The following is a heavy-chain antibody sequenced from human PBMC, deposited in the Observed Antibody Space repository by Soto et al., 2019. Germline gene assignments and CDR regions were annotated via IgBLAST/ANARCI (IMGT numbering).Heavy chain of an antibody. CDR3: AREKGYSSRVGWFDP. J-gene: IGHJ5*02. D-gene: IGHD6-13*01. V-gene: IGHV1-2*02. Sequence: QVQLVQSGAEVKKPGASVKVSCKASGYTFTGYYMHWVRQAPGQGIEWMGWINPNSGGTNYAQKFQGRVTMTRDTSISTAYMELSRLRSDDTAVYYCAREKGYSSRVGWFDPWGQGTLVTVSS. CDR2: INPNSGGT. CDR1: GYTFTGYY.